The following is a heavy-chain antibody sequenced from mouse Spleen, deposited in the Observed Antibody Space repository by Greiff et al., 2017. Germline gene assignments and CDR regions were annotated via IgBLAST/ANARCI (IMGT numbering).Heavy chain of an antibody. CDR1: GYSITSGYY. D-gene: IGHD1-1*01. J-gene: IGHJ4*01. CDR2: ISYDGSN. CDR3: ARSLYEYYAMDY. V-gene: IGHV3-6*01. Sequence: DVKLQESGPGLVKPSQSLSLTCSVTGYSITSGYYWNWIRQFPGNKLEWMGYISYDGSNNYNPSLKNRISLTRDTSKNQFFLKLNSVTTEDTATYYCARSLYEYYAMDYWGQGTSVTVSS.